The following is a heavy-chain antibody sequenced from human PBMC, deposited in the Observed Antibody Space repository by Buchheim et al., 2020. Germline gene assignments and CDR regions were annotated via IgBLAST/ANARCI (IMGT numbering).Heavy chain of an antibody. V-gene: IGHV3-13*04. D-gene: IGHD3-3*01. CDR1: GFTFSSYD. Sequence: EVQLVESGGGLVQPGGSLRLSCAASGFTFSSYDMHWVRQATGKGLEWVSAIGTAGDTYYSGSVKGRFTISRENAKNSLYLQMNSLRAGDTAVYYCARASITIFGVEPARGMDVWGQGTT. J-gene: IGHJ6*02. CDR2: IGTAGDT. CDR3: ARASITIFGVEPARGMDV.